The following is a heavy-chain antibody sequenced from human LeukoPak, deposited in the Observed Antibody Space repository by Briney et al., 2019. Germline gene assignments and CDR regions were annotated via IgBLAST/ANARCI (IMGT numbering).Heavy chain of an antibody. CDR1: GFQFSRNG. CDR3: ARDFDDVNGDFYYIPDF. J-gene: IGHJ4*02. D-gene: IGHD2-21*01. V-gene: IGHV3-30*02. CDR2: IRYDGTKK. Sequence: GGSLRLSCAASGFQFSRNGMHWVRQAPGKGLEWVAFIRYDGTKKFYGDSVRGRFTISRDNSKNTLYLEMNSLGHEDTAVYSCARDFDDVNGDFYYIPDFWGQGTLVSVSS.